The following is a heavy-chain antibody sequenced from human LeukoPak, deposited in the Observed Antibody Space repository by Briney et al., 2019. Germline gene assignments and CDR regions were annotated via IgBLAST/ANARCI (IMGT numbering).Heavy chain of an antibody. CDR1: GGSISNYY. V-gene: IGHV4-59*01. CDR3: ARDRGLWFGELLDC. Sequence: SETLSLTCTVSGGSISNYYWSWIRQSPEKGLEWIGYVYYSGTTNYNPSLKSRVTISVDTSKNQFSLKLNSVTAADTAVYYCARDRGLWFGELLDCWGPGTLVTVSS. D-gene: IGHD3-10*01. J-gene: IGHJ4*02. CDR2: VYYSGTT.